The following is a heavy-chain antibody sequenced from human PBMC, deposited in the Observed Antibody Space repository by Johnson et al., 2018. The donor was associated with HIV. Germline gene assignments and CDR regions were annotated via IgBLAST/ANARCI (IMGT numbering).Heavy chain of an antibody. CDR1: GLILSGYG. CDR3: ARSGSYYGAFDI. V-gene: IGHV3-33*05. D-gene: IGHD1-26*01. Sequence: QVQLVESGGDVVQPGTSLRLSCEASGLILSGYGLHWVRQAPGKGLEWVAMISYDGSNKYYADSVKGRFTISRDNAKNSLYLQMNSLRAEDTAVYYCARSGSYYGAFDIWGQGTMVTVSS. CDR2: ISYDGSNK. J-gene: IGHJ3*02.